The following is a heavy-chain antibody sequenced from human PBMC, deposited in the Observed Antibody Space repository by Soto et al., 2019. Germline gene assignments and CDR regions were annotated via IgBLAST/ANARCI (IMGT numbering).Heavy chain of an antibody. CDR3: AREGGSSWYGVHWFDP. D-gene: IGHD6-13*01. V-gene: IGHV3-33*01. Sequence: QVQLVESGGGVVQPGRSLRLSCAASGFTFSSYGMHWVRQAPGKGLERVAVIWYDGSNKYYADSVKGRFTISRDNSKNPLYLQMNSLRAEDTAVYYCAREGGSSWYGVHWFDPWGQGTLVTVSS. CDR2: IWYDGSNK. CDR1: GFTFSSYG. J-gene: IGHJ5*02.